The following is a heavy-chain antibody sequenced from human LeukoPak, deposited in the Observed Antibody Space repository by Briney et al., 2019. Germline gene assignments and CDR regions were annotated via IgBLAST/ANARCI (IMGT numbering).Heavy chain of an antibody. CDR3: ARDRGYSSGKYYFDY. J-gene: IGHJ4*02. V-gene: IGHV1-18*04. Sequence: ASVKDSCMAPGYTFTINGISWGRQAPGQGLEWMGWISAYNGNTNYAQKLQGRVTMTTDTSTSTAYMELRSLRSDDTAVYYCARDRGYSSGKYYFDYWGQGTLVTVSS. D-gene: IGHD6-19*01. CDR1: GYTFTING. CDR2: ISAYNGNT.